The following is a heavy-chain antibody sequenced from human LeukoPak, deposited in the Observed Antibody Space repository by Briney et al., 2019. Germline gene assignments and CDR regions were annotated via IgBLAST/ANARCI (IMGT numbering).Heavy chain of an antibody. CDR3: ARGGYYDILTGYYAQDYFDY. V-gene: IGHV1-8*01. CDR2: MNPNSGNT. D-gene: IGHD3-9*01. Sequence: VASVKVSCKASGYTFTSYDINWVRQATGQGLEWMGWMNPNSGNTGYAQKFQGRVTMTRNTSISTAYMELSSLRSEDTAVYYCARGGYYDILTGYYAQDYFDYWGQGTLVTVSS. CDR1: GYTFTSYD. J-gene: IGHJ4*02.